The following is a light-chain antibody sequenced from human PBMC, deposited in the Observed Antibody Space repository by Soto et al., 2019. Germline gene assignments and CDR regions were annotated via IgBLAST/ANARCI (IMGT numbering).Light chain of an antibody. CDR1: QSVSSY. J-gene: IGKJ2*01. CDR3: QQRSSWPRN. V-gene: IGKV3-11*01. Sequence: EIVLTQSPATLSLSPGERATLSCRASQSVSSYLAWYQQKPGQTPRLLIYDAPNRATGIPARFSGSGSGTDVTLTISSLEPEAFAVYYCQQRSSWPRNFGQGTKLESK. CDR2: DAP.